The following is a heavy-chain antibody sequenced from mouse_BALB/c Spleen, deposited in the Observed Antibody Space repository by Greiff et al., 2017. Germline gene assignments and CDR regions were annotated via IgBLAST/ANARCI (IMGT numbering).Heavy chain of an antibody. J-gene: IGHJ2*01. Sequence: QVQLQQSGAELARPGASVKMSCKASGYTFTSYTMDWVKQRPGQGLEWIGYINPSSGYTNYNQKFKDKATLTADKSSSTAYMQLSSLTSEDSAVYYCAREFDYWGQGTTLTVSS. CDR1: GYTFTSYT. CDR3: AREFDY. CDR2: INPSSGYT. V-gene: IGHV1-4*01.